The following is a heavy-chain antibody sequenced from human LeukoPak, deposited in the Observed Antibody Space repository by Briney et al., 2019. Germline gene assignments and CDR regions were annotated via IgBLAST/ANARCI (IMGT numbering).Heavy chain of an antibody. V-gene: IGHV4-59*01. CDR3: ARWETHYDILTGYSTDRGFDY. Sequence: SETLSLTCTVSGGSISSYYWSWIRQPPGKGLEWIGYIYYSGSTNYNPSLKSRVTISVDTSKNQFSLKLSSVTAADTAVYYCARWETHYDILTGYSTDRGFDYWGQGTLVTVSS. CDR1: GGSISSYY. J-gene: IGHJ4*02. CDR2: IYYSGST. D-gene: IGHD3-9*01.